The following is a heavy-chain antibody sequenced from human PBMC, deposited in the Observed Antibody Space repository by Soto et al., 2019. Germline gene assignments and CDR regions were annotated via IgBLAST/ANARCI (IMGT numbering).Heavy chain of an antibody. V-gene: IGHV3-66*01. Sequence: PGGSLRLSCSASGFTVSSKYMSWVRQAPGKGLEWVSLIQSGGPTYYADSVKGRFTISRDTSENTVHLQMDSLRAEETAVYYCARDDVLCDGGRCYGVPLDVWGKATTVTVSS. CDR1: GFTVSSKY. CDR3: ARDDVLCDGGRCYGVPLDV. D-gene: IGHD2-15*01. J-gene: IGHJ6*04. CDR2: IQSGGPT.